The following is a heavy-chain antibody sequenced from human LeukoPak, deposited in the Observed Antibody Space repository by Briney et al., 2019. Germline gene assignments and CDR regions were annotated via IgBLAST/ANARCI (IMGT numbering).Heavy chain of an antibody. D-gene: IGHD3-10*01. V-gene: IGHV4-39*07. CDR3: AREGLATMIRGVIPY. Sequence: SETLSLTCTVSGGSISSSYYYWGWIRQPPGKGLEWIGSIYYSGSTYYNPSLKSRVTISVDTSKNQFSLKLRSVTAADTAVYYCAREGLATMIRGVIPYWGQGTLVTVSS. J-gene: IGHJ4*02. CDR2: IYYSGST. CDR1: GGSISSSYYY.